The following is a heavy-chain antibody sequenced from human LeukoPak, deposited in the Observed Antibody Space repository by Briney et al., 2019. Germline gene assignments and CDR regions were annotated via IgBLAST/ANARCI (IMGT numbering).Heavy chain of an antibody. Sequence: GGSLRLSCAASGFTFSTYAMRWVRQPPGKGLECVSAISGSGGGTYYADSVKGRFTISRDNSTNTLYLQMNSLRAEDTAVYYCAKEGIAVPGDYWGQGPLVTVSS. CDR3: AKEGIAVPGDY. J-gene: IGHJ4*02. CDR1: GFTFSTYA. V-gene: IGHV3-23*01. D-gene: IGHD6-19*01. CDR2: ISGSGGGT.